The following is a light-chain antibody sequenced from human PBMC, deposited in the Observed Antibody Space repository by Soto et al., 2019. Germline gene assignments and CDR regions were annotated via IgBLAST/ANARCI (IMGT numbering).Light chain of an antibody. J-gene: IGLJ1*01. Sequence: QSALTQPPSVSAAPGQKVTISCSGSSSNIGNNYVSWYQQLPGTAPKLLIYDNNKRPSGIPDRFSGSKSGTSATLGITGLQTGDEADYYCGTWDSSLSAYVFGNGTKVTVL. CDR2: DNN. CDR1: SSNIGNNY. CDR3: GTWDSSLSAYV. V-gene: IGLV1-51*01.